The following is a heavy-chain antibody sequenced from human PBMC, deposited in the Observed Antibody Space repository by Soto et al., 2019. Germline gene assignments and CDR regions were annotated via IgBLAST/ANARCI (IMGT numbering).Heavy chain of an antibody. D-gene: IGHD7-27*01. V-gene: IGHV1-69*05. CDR3: ARPRSSNWPDKNFDY. J-gene: IGHJ4*02. CDR2: IIPLFRTP. CDR1: GGTFSSSA. Sequence: SVKVSCKASGGTFSSSAFSWVRQAPGQGLEWMGGIIPLFRTPDYGQRFQGRVTITRDTSASIAYMELSSLRSEDTAVYYCARPRSSNWPDKNFDYWGQGTLVTVSS.